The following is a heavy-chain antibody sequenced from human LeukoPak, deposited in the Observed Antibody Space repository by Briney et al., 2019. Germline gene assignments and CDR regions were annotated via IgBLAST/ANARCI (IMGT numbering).Heavy chain of an antibody. CDR2: INPNDGGT. CDR3: ARGGGMDV. Sequence: ASVKVSCKASGYTFTAYYMHWVRQAPGQGLEWMGWINPNDGGTNSAQKFQGRVTMTRDTSISTVYLDLSRLTSDDTAVYYCARGGGMDVWGQGTTVIVSS. J-gene: IGHJ6*02. CDR1: GYTFTAYY. V-gene: IGHV1-2*02.